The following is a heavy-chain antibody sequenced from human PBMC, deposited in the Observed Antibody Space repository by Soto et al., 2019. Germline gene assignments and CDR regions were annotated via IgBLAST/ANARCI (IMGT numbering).Heavy chain of an antibody. CDR2: IIPIFGTA. D-gene: IGHD3-22*01. V-gene: IGHV1-69*01. Sequence: QVQLVQSGAEVKKPGSSVKVSCKASGGTFSSYAISWVRQAPGQGLEWMGGIIPIFGTANYAQKFQGRVTISADESTSTAYMELSSLRYEDTAVYYCAVDYYDSSGYLASKSKKYYYYGMDVWGQGTTVTVSS. CDR1: GGTFSSYA. J-gene: IGHJ6*02. CDR3: AVDYYDSSGYLASKSKKYYYYGMDV.